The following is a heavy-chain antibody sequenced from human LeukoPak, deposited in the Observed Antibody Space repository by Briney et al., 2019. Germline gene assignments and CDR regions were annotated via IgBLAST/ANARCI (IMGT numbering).Heavy chain of an antibody. CDR3: ARVYPERSVYCSSTSCYSYYFDY. D-gene: IGHD2-2*01. CDR1: GGSISSGGYY. Sequence: PSETLSLTCTVSGGSISSGGYYWSWIRQPAGKGLEWIGYIYHSGSTYYNPSLKSRVTISVDRSKNQFSLKLSSVTAADTAVYYCARVYPERSVYCSSTSCYSYYFDYWGQGTLVTVSS. V-gene: IGHV4-30-2*01. CDR2: IYHSGST. J-gene: IGHJ4*02.